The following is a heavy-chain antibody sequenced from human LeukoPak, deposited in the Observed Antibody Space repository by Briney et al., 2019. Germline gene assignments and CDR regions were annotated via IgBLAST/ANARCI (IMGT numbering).Heavy chain of an antibody. CDR3: AKDGYSSIPGFHFEY. CDR2: ISGSGDNT. Sequence: PGGSLRLSCAASGFTFSSYAMSWVRQAPGKGLEWVSAISGSGDNTYYADSVKGRFTISRDNSKKTLYLHLNSLRVEDAAVYYCAKDGYSSIPGFHFEYWGQGTPVTVSS. J-gene: IGHJ4*02. V-gene: IGHV3-23*01. CDR1: GFTFSSYA. D-gene: IGHD6-13*01.